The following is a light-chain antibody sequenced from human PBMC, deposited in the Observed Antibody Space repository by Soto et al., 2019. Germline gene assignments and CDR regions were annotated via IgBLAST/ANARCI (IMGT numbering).Light chain of an antibody. Sequence: QSALTQPASVSGSPGQSITISCTGTNSDIGGYNYVSWYQQHPGKAPTLMIYEVSNRPSGVSNRFSGSKSGNTAYLTLSGIQPEDEADYYCSSYTSNITEVFGGGTKVTVL. CDR2: EVS. CDR1: NSDIGGYNY. V-gene: IGLV2-14*01. J-gene: IGLJ3*02. CDR3: SSYTSNITEV.